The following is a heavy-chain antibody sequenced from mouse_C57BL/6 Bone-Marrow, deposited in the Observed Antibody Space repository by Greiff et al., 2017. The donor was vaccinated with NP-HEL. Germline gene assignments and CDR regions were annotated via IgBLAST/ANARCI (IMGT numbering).Heavy chain of an antibody. Sequence: QVQLQQPGAELVMPGASVKLSCKASGYTFTSYWMHWVKQRPGQGLEWIGEIDPSDSYTNYNQKFKGKSTLTVDKSSSTAYMQLSSLTSEDSAVYYCARSENYYGSSHWYFDVWGTGTTVTVSS. CDR2: IDPSDSYT. CDR1: GYTFTSYW. J-gene: IGHJ1*03. D-gene: IGHD1-1*01. V-gene: IGHV1-69*01. CDR3: ARSENYYGSSHWYFDV.